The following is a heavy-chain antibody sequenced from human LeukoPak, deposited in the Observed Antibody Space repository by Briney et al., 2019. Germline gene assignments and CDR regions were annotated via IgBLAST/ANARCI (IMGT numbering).Heavy chain of an antibody. D-gene: IGHD3-10*01. CDR3: AKDGPYGSGSYYLGYYYMDV. CDR2: IRSDGSNK. V-gene: IGHV3-30*02. J-gene: IGHJ6*03. CDR1: GFTFGSYG. Sequence: GGSLRLSCAASGFTFGSYGMHWVRQAPGKGLEWVTFIRSDGSNKYYADSVKGRFTISRDNSKNTLYLQMNSLRAEDTAVYYCAKDGPYGSGSYYLGYYYMDVWGKGTTVTVSS.